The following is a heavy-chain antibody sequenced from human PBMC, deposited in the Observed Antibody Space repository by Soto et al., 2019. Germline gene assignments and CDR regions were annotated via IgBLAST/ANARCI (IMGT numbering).Heavy chain of an antibody. CDR2: IFFSGST. J-gene: IGHJ4*02. CDR1: GGSILNGGHY. Sequence: LSLTCTVSGGSILNGGHYWTWIRQPPGKGLEWIGKIFFSGSTHYNTALKSRLSFSVDRAKNQFSLNLTSVTAADTAIYYCARDNYGGILDYWGRGXLVTVSS. V-gene: IGHV4-31*03. D-gene: IGHD4-17*01. CDR3: ARDNYGGILDY.